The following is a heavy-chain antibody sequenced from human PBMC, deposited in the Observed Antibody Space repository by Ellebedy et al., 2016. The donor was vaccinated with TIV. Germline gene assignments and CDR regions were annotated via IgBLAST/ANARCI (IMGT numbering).Heavy chain of an antibody. CDR2: ISNSAMRT. J-gene: IGHJ4*02. CDR3: AKGRGEGSDTSAPRYYFDY. Sequence: PGGSLRLSCAASGFTFTSYAMSWVRQAPGKGLEWVSTISNSAMRTYYADSVEGRFVISRDNSKKTLSLQMNSLRAEDTAVYYCAKGRGEGSDTSAPRYYFDYWGLGTLVTVSS. V-gene: IGHV3-23*01. D-gene: IGHD3-22*01. CDR1: GFTFTSYA.